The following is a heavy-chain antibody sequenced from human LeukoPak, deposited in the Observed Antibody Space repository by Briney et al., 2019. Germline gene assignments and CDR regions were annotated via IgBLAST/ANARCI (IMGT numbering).Heavy chain of an antibody. CDR2: IYSGGST. CDR3: ARGVADTKWYFDL. D-gene: IGHD3-22*01. J-gene: IGHJ2*01. V-gene: IGHV3-53*01. CDR1: EFTASSNY. Sequence: GGSLRLSCAASEFTASSNYMTWVRQAPGKGLERVSVIYSGGSTYYADSVKGRFTISRDNSKNTLYLQMNSLRAEDTAVYYCARGVADTKWYFDLWGRGTLVTVSS.